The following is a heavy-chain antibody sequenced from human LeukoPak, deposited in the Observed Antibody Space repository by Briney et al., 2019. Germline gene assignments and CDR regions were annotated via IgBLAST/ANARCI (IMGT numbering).Heavy chain of an antibody. CDR1: GFTFSSYA. D-gene: IGHD5-18*01. J-gene: IGHJ4*02. CDR2: ISSNGGST. Sequence: GGSLRLSCAASGFTFSSYALHWVRQAPGKGLEYVSAISSNGGSTYYANSVKGRFTISRDNSKNTLYLQMGSLRAEDMAVYYCARGMGYSYGDYWGQGTLVTVSS. V-gene: IGHV3-64*01. CDR3: ARGMGYSYGDY.